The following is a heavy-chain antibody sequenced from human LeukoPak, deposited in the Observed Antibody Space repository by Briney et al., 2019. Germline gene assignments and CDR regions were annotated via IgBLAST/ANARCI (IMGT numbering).Heavy chain of an antibody. V-gene: IGHV1-69*13. D-gene: IGHD6-19*01. Sequence: SVKVSCKASGGTFTGYAISWVRQAPGQGLEWMGGIIPIFGTANYAQKFQGRVTITADESTSTAYMELSSLRSEDTAVYYCARVYSSGWPLYYYGMDVWGQGTTVTVSS. J-gene: IGHJ6*02. CDR2: IIPIFGTA. CDR1: GGTFTGYA. CDR3: ARVYSSGWPLYYYGMDV.